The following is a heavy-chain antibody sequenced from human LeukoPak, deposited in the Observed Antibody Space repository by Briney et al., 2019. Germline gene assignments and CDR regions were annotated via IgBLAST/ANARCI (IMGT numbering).Heavy chain of an antibody. J-gene: IGHJ6*03. CDR3: ARVYYYYYMDV. CDR2: ISSDGTNT. Sequence: GGSLRHSCAASGFTFSTYWMHWVRQAPGTGLVWVSRISSDGTNTYYADSVKGRFSISRDNAKNTLYLQMNSLRAEDTAVYYCARVYYYYYMDVWGKGTTVAVSS. V-gene: IGHV3-74*01. CDR1: GFTFSTYW.